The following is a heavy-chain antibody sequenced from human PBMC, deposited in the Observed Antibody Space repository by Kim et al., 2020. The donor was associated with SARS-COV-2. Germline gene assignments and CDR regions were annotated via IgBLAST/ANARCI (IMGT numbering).Heavy chain of an antibody. V-gene: IGHV3-23*01. Sequence: YPAPVKGRFTNSRYKSKNTLYLQMNSLRAEDPAVYYCAKDHGEWEPRFYYWGQGTLVTVSS. D-gene: IGHD1-26*01. CDR3: AKDHGEWEPRFYY. J-gene: IGHJ4*02.